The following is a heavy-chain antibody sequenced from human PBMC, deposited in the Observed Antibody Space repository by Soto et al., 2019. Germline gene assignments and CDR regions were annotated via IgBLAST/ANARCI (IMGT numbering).Heavy chain of an antibody. V-gene: IGHV1-46*03. CDR1: GGTFSSYA. J-gene: IGHJ5*02. CDR3: ARQQQLGRHNWFDP. D-gene: IGHD6-13*01. CDR2: INPSGGST. Sequence: ASVKVSCKASGGTFSSYAISWVRQAPGQGLEWMGGINPSGGSTSYAQKFQGRVTMTRDTSTSTVYMELSSLRSEDTAVYYCARQQQLGRHNWFDPWGQGTLVTVSS.